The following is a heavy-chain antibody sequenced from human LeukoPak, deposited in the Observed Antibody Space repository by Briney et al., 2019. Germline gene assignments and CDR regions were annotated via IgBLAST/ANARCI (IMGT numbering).Heavy chain of an antibody. D-gene: IGHD6-19*01. CDR1: GFIFSSYA. V-gene: IGHV3-23*01. CDR3: AKARYSSGWDYFDY. CDR2: ISGSGGST. Sequence: GGSLRLSCAASGFIFSSYAMSWVRQAPGKGLEWVSGISGSGGSTYYADSVKGRFTISRDNSKNTLYLQMNSLRGEDTAVHYCAKARYSSGWDYFDYWGQGTLVTVSS. J-gene: IGHJ4*02.